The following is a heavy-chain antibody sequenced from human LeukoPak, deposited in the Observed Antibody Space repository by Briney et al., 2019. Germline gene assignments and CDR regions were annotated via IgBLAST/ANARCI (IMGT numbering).Heavy chain of an antibody. CDR2: ISYDGSNK. CDR1: GFTLSSYA. CDR3: ARDPLRQDIVVVVAATLRYYYGMDV. Sequence: GGSLRLSCAASGFTLSSYAMHWVRQAPGNGLEWLAVISYDGSNKYYADSVKGRFTISRDNSKNTLYLQMNSLRAEDTAVYYCARDPLRQDIVVVVAATLRYYYGMDVWGQGTTVTVSS. V-gene: IGHV3-30-3*01. D-gene: IGHD2-15*01. J-gene: IGHJ6*02.